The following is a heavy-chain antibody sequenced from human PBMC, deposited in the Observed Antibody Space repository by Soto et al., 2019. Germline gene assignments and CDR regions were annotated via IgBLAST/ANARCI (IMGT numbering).Heavy chain of an antibody. CDR1: GFTFSSYG. CDR2: IWYDGSNK. D-gene: IGHD2-8*01. CDR3: AREKEKYCTKGVCYRGFDY. J-gene: IGHJ4*02. Sequence: QVQLVESGGGVVQPGRSLRLSCAASGFTFSSYGMHWVRQAPGKGLEWVADIWYDGSNKYYADSVKGRFTISRDNSKNXLXLKMNSLRAEDTAGYYWAREKEKYCTKGVCYRGFDYWGQGTLVTVSP. V-gene: IGHV3-33*01.